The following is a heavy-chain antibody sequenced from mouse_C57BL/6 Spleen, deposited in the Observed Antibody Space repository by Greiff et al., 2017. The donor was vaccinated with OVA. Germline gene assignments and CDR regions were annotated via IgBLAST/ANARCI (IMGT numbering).Heavy chain of an antibody. D-gene: IGHD1-1*01. Sequence: QVHVKQSGAELARPGASVKLSCKASGYTFTSYGISWVKQRTGQGLEWIGEIYPRSGNTYYNEKFKGKATLTADKSSSTAYMELRSLTSEDSAVYFCARLDYYGSSYGEGSYFDYWGQGTTLTVSS. J-gene: IGHJ2*01. V-gene: IGHV1-81*01. CDR2: IYPRSGNT. CDR3: ARLDYYGSSYGEGSYFDY. CDR1: GYTFTSYG.